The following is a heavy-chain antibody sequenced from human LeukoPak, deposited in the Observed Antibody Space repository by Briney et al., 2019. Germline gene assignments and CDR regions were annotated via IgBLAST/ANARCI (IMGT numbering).Heavy chain of an antibody. J-gene: IGHJ4*02. CDR1: GESFIGYF. CDR2: INHIGRT. CDR3: ARGRDYGGNSGRLDY. V-gene: IGHV4-34*01. D-gene: IGHD4-23*01. Sequence: SETLSLTCSVSGESFIGYFWTWLRQPPGKGLEWIGDINHIGRTRDNPSLKTRVSISVDTSKNQFSLKLSSVTAADTAVYYCARGRDYGGNSGRLDYWGQGTLVTVSS.